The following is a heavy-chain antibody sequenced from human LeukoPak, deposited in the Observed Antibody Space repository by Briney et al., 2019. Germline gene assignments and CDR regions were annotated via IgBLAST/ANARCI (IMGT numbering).Heavy chain of an antibody. CDR2: IYYTGST. CDR3: ARLDRSGYEMGGTWFDP. J-gene: IGHJ5*02. CDR1: GASIRSSY. Sequence: SETLSLTCTVSGASIRSSYWSWLRQPPGKGLEWIGYIYYTGSTNSNPSLKSRVTVSVDTFMNQFSLKLSSMTAADTAVYYCARLDRSGYEMGGTWFDPWGQGTLVTVSS. D-gene: IGHD3-22*01. V-gene: IGHV4-59*08.